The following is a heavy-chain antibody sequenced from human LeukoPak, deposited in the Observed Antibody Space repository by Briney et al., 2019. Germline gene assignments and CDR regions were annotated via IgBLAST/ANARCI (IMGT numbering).Heavy chain of an antibody. D-gene: IGHD2-2*01. CDR3: TRRRYCSSTSCSEDV. J-gene: IGHJ6*04. Sequence: ASVKVSCKASGGTFSSYAISWVRQAPGQGLEWMGGIIPIFGTANYAQKFQGRVTITADESTSTAYMELSSLRSEDTAVYYCTRRRYCSSTSCSEDVWGKGTTVTISS. CDR1: GGTFSSYA. CDR2: IIPIFGTA. V-gene: IGHV1-69*13.